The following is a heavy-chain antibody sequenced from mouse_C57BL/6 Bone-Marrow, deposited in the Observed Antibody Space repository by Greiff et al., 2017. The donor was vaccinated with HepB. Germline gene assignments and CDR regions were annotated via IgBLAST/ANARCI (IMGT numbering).Heavy chain of an antibody. CDR1: GYTFTSYW. J-gene: IGHJ3*01. V-gene: IGHV1-69*01. D-gene: IGHD1-1*01. CDR2: IDPSDSYT. CDR3: ARSRGYGNRFAY. Sequence: QVQLQQPGAELVMPGASVKLSCKASGYTFTSYWMHWVKQRPGQGLEWIGEIDPSDSYTNYNQKFKGKSTLTVDKSSSTAYMQLSSLTSEDSAVYYCARSRGYGNRFAYWGQGTLVTVSA.